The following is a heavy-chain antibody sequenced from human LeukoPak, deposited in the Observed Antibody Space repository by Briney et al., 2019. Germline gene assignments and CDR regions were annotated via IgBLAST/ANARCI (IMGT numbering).Heavy chain of an antibody. J-gene: IGHJ4*02. CDR3: AREEVGASPGGY. V-gene: IGHV4-61*01. CDR1: GGSVSSGSYY. Sequence: PSETLSLTCTVSGGSVSSGSYYWSWLRQPPGKGLEWIGYIYYSGISNYNPSLKSRVTMSVDMSKNQFSLKLSAVTAADTAIYYCAREEVGASPGGYWGQGTLVTVSS. CDR2: IYYSGIS. D-gene: IGHD1-26*01.